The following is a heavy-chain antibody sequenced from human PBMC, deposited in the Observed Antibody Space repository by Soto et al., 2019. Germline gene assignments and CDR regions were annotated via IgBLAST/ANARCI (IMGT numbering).Heavy chain of an antibody. Sequence: PSETLSLTCTVSRDSLSSYSRSWIRHPPGKRLEWIGNIHYNGNTKYGPSLKSRVTMSVDTSKNHFSLKLISVATADTAVYFCAREGNPGKRIPPLDYWGQGTLVTVS. CDR2: IHYNGNT. J-gene: IGHJ4*02. D-gene: IGHD2-15*01. CDR3: AREGNPGKRIPPLDY. V-gene: IGHV4-59*01. CDR1: RDSLSSYS.